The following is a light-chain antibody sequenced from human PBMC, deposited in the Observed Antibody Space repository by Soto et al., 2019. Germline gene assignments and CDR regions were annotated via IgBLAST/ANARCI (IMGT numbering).Light chain of an antibody. V-gene: IGKV3-11*01. CDR1: QSVSSY. J-gene: IGKJ4*01. CDR3: QQRSNWPPT. CDR2: DAS. Sequence: EIVLTQSQATLSLSPGDRAILSCRASQSVSSYLAWYQQKPGQAPRLLIYDASNRATGIPARFSGSGSGTDFTLTISSLEPEDFAVYYCQQRSNWPPTFGGGTKVEIK.